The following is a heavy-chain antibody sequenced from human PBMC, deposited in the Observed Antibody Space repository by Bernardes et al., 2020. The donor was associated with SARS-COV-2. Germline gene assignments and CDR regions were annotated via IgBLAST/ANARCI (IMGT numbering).Heavy chain of an antibody. D-gene: IGHD3-10*01. J-gene: IGHJ1*01. CDR1: GLSFSTSS. V-gene: IGHV3-21*01. CDR2: LSGSSYFV. Sequence: GGSLRLSCAASGLSFSTSSMNWVRQAPGKGLAWVASLSGSSYFVYHADSVRGRFTISRDNARNSVYLQMNSLRVEDTAVYYFARDQTQPPITDYWGQGTLVTVSS. CDR3: ARDQTQPPITDY.